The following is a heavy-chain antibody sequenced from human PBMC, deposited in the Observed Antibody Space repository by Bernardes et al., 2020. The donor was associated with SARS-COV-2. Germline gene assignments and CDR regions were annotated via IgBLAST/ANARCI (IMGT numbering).Heavy chain of an antibody. J-gene: IGHJ4*02. CDR1: GYSFSSYG. CDR2: ISAYNGNI. Sequence: ASVKVSCKASGYSFSSYGIIWVRQAPGQGLEWMGWISAYNGNIEYAQKFQGRVTMTTDTSANTGYMDLSSLRSDDTAVYYCARESTPGLRAIGYWGQGTLVTVSS. V-gene: IGHV1-18*01. D-gene: IGHD3-16*01. CDR3: ARESTPGLRAIGY.